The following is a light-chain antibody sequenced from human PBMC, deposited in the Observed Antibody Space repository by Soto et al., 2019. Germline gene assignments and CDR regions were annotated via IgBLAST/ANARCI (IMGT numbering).Light chain of an antibody. J-gene: IGKJ1*01. V-gene: IGKV1-5*01. CDR1: QSIGRW. CDR2: DAS. CDR3: QHYNSYSEA. Sequence: EIPLTLSPSTLSAFVCDRVPITCLASQSIGRWLAWYQQKPGKAPKLLIYDASSLESGVPSRFSGSGSGTESTLTISSLQPDDFATYYCQHYNSYSEAFGQGTKVDI.